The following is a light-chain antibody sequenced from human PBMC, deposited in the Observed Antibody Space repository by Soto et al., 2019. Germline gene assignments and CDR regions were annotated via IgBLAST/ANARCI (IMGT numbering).Light chain of an antibody. CDR3: TSYAGSNNWV. CDR1: SSDVGDYNY. Sequence: QSVLTQPPSASGSPGQSVTMSCTGTSSDVGDYNYVSWYQQHPGKAPKLMIYEVSKRPSGVPDRFSGSKSGNTASLTVSGLQAEDEPDYYCTSYAGSNNWVFGGGTKLTVL. CDR2: EVS. J-gene: IGLJ3*02. V-gene: IGLV2-8*01.